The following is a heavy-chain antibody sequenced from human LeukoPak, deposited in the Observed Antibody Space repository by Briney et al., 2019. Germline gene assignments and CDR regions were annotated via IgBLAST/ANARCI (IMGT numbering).Heavy chain of an antibody. V-gene: IGHV4-38-2*01. Sequence: SETLSLTCAVSGFFISSGYYWGWIRQRPGKGLEWIASIYRNGNTFYNPCLQSRVTISVDTSRNQISLQLGSATAADTAVYYCARAYSRTPGDYYFDSWGQGTVVTVSS. CDR1: GFFISSGYY. J-gene: IGHJ4*02. CDR2: IYRNGNT. CDR3: ARAYSRTPGDYYFDS. D-gene: IGHD4-11*01.